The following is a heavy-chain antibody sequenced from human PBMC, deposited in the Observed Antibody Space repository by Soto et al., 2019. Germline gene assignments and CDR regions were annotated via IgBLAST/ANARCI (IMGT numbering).Heavy chain of an antibody. V-gene: IGHV4-34*02. CDR2: VNHTGSA. CDR3: ARRYYYDWDFHQ. Sequence: QVQLQQWGAGLLKPSETLSLTCGVYGGSFSGFYWNWIRQTPGKGLEWIGEVNHTGSANYNPSLKSRVTISADTPKNQISLNLTSVTAADTAVYYCARRYYYDWDFHQWGQGSLVTVSS. J-gene: IGHJ1*01. D-gene: IGHD3-22*01. CDR1: GGSFSGFY.